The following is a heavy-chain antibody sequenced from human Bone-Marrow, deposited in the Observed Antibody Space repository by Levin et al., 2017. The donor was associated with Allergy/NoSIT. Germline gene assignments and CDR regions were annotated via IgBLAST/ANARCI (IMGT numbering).Heavy chain of an antibody. CDR3: ARGRDRPGAASEFAY. Sequence: SETLSLTCAVYGGSFSGYYWSWIRQPPGKGLEWIGEINHDGSTNYNPSLKSRLTISVDTSKNQFSLRLSSLTAADTAVYYCARGRDRPGAASEFAYWGQGSLVTVSS. J-gene: IGHJ4*02. D-gene: IGHD6-13*01. CDR1: GGSFSGYY. V-gene: IGHV4-34*01. CDR2: INHDGST.